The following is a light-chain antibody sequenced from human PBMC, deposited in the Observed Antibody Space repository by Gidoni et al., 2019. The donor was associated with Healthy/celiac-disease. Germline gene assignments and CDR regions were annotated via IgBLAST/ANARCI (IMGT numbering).Light chain of an antibody. CDR3: NSRDSSGNHS. V-gene: IGLV3-19*01. CDR2: GKN. CDR1: TLRSYY. J-gene: IGLJ2*01. Sequence: SSELTQAPAVSLALVQTVRITCQGDTLRSYYASWYQQKPGQAPVLVIYGKNNRPSGIPDRFSGSSSGNTASLTITGAQAEDEADYYCNSRDSSGNHSFGGGTKLTVL.